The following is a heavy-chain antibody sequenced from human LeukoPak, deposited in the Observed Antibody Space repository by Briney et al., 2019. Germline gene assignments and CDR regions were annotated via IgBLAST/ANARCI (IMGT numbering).Heavy chain of an antibody. D-gene: IGHD3-22*01. CDR1: GGTFSSYA. V-gene: IGHV1-69*13. CDR3: ASGGEEAYYYDSSGYYLCAFDI. Sequence: SVTVSCKASGGTFSSYASSWVRQAPGQGLEWMGGIIPIFGTANYAQKFQGRVTITADESTSTAYMELSSLRSEDTAVYYCASGGEEAYYYDSSGYYLCAFDIWGQGTMVTVS. CDR2: IIPIFGTA. J-gene: IGHJ3*02.